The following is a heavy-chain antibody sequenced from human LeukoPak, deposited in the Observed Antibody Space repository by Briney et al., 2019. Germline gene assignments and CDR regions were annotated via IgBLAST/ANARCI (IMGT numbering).Heavy chain of an antibody. CDR2: ISNSGDAI. CDR1: GFTFSSYE. CDR3: ARGLPSALGVGDY. D-gene: IGHD5-18*01. Sequence: PGGCLRLSCVASGFTFSSYEMDWVRQAPGKGLEWISYISNSGDAIYYADSVKGRFTISRDNAKDSLYLQINSLRAEDTAVYYCARGLPSALGVGDYWGQGTLVTVSS. V-gene: IGHV3-48*03. J-gene: IGHJ4*02.